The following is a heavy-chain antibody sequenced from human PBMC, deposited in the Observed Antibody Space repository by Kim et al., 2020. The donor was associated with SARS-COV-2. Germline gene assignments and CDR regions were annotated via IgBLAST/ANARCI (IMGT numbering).Heavy chain of an antibody. CDR2: IYYSGST. J-gene: IGHJ4*02. CDR3: AREGQSYGVPVFDY. V-gene: IGHV4-61*01. D-gene: IGHD5-18*01. CDR1: GGSVSSGSYY. Sequence: SETLSLTCTVSGGSVSSGSYYWSWIRQPPGKGLEWIGYIYYSGSTNYNPSLKSRVTISVDTSKNQFSLKLSSVTAADTAVYYCAREGQSYGVPVFDYWGQGTLVTVSS.